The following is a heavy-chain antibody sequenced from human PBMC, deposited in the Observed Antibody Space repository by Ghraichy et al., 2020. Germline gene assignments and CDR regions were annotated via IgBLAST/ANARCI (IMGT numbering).Heavy chain of an antibody. CDR3: AKARTFSATVTTFDDY. CDR2: ISGSGGST. V-gene: IGHV3-23*01. Sequence: LSLTCAASGFTFSSYAMSWVRQAPGKGLEWVSAISGSGGSTYYADSVKGRFTISRDNSKNTLYLQMNSLRAEDTAVYYCAKARTFSATVTTFDDYWGQGTLVTVSS. CDR1: GFTFSSYA. J-gene: IGHJ4*02. D-gene: IGHD4-17*01.